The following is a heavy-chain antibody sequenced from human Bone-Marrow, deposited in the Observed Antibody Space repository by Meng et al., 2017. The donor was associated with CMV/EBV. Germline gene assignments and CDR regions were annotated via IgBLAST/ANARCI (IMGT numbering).Heavy chain of an antibody. D-gene: IGHD2-2*01. J-gene: IGHJ3*02. CDR1: GGTFSSYA. V-gene: IGHV1-69*05. CDR2: IIPIFGTA. Sequence: SVKVSCKASGGTFSSYAISWVRQAPGQGLEWMGGIIPIFGTANYAQKFQGRVTITTDESTSTAYMELSSLRSEDTAVYYCAREGDIVVVPAANGHDAFDIWGQGTIVTVSS. CDR3: AREGDIVVVPAANGHDAFDI.